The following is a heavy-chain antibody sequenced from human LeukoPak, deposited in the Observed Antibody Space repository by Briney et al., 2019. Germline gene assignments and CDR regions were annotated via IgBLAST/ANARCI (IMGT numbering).Heavy chain of an antibody. V-gene: IGHV1-2*06. Sequence: ASVKVSCKASGYTFTGYYMHWVRQAPGQGLEWMGRINPNSGGTNYAQKFQGRVTMTRETSISTAYMELSSLRSEDTAVYYCARDPSSGWYHAFDIWGQGTMVTVSS. J-gene: IGHJ3*02. CDR3: ARDPSSGWYHAFDI. CDR2: INPNSGGT. D-gene: IGHD6-19*01. CDR1: GYTFTGYY.